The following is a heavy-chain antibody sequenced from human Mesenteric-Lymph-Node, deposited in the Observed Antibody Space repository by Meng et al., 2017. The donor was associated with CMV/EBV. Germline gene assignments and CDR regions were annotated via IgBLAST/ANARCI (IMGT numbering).Heavy chain of an antibody. CDR2: IDPSDSYT. CDR1: GYSFTSYW. D-gene: IGHD3-22*01. CDR3: ARRNDSSGYVDY. J-gene: IGHJ4*02. V-gene: IGHV5-10-1*01. Sequence: SCKGSGYSFTSYWISWVRQMPGKGLEWMGRIDPSDSYTNYSPSFQGHVTISADKSISTAYLQWSSLKASDTAMYYCARRNDSSGYVDYWGQGTLVTVSS.